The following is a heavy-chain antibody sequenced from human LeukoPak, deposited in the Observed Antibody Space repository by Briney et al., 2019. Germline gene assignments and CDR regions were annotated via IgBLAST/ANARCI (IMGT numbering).Heavy chain of an antibody. CDR1: GFTFSSYA. Sequence: GGSLRLSCAASGFTFSSYAMSWVRQAPGKGLEWVSHISGSGGDTYYADSVKGRFSISRDNSKNTLYLQMNSLRAEDTAVYYCAKGGCPSGYCGFDYWGQGTLVTVSS. CDR2: ISGSGGDT. CDR3: AKGGCPSGYCGFDY. D-gene: IGHD3-22*01. V-gene: IGHV3-23*01. J-gene: IGHJ4*02.